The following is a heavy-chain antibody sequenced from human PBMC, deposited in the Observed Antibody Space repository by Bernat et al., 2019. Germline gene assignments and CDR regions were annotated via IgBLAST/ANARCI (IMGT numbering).Heavy chain of an antibody. V-gene: IGHV1-18*04. Sequence: QVQLVQSGAEVKKPGASVKVSCKASGYTFTSYGISWVRQAPGQGLEWMGWISAYNGNTNYAQKLQGRVTMTTDTSTSTAYMELRSLRSDDTAVYYFARDRVRIAATPTDAFDIWGQGTMVTVSS. J-gene: IGHJ3*02. CDR1: GYTFTSYG. CDR3: ARDRVRIAATPTDAFDI. D-gene: IGHD2-15*01. CDR2: ISAYNGNT.